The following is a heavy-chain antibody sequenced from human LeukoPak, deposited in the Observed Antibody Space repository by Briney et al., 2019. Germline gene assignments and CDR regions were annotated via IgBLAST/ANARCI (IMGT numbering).Heavy chain of an antibody. V-gene: IGHV3-48*02. CDR3: ARGPLGWSDY. D-gene: IGHD1-26*01. CDR1: GFTFSNYN. CDR2: ISSSSSTI. J-gene: IGHJ4*02. Sequence: PGGSLRLSCAASGFTFSNYNMNWVRQAPGKGLEWVSCISSSSSTIYTEDAVKGRFTLSRDDAKNSLYLQMNRLRDEDTAVYYCARGPLGWSDYWGQGILVTVSS.